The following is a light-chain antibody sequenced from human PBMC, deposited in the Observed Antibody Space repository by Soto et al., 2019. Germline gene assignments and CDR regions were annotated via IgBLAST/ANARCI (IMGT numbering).Light chain of an antibody. CDR3: QQYNNWTLT. CDR1: QSVSSN. Sequence: ETVLTQSPATLSASPGERATLSCRASQSVSSNLAWYLQKPGQAPRLLIYGPSTRATGIPARFSGSGSGTEFTLTIDSLQSEVFAVYYCQQYNNWTLTFGHGTNVDIK. J-gene: IGKJ3*01. V-gene: IGKV3-15*01. CDR2: GPS.